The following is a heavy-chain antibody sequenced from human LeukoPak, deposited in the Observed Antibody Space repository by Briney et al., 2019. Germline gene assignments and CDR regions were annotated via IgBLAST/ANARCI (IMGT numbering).Heavy chain of an antibody. Sequence: SETLSLTCTVSGYSISSGYYWGWIRQPPGKGLEWIGSIYHTGSTYYNPSLKSRVTISVDTSKNQFSLKLSSVTAADTAVYYCSSHDYGDYPNWFDPWGQGTLVTVSS. CDR2: IYHTGST. D-gene: IGHD4-17*01. J-gene: IGHJ5*02. CDR1: GYSISSGYY. CDR3: SSHDYGDYPNWFDP. V-gene: IGHV4-38-2*02.